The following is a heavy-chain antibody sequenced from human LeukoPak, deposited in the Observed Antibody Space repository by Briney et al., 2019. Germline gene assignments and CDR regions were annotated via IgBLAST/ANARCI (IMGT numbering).Heavy chain of an antibody. CDR1: GGSFSGYY. V-gene: IGHV4-34*01. Sequence: SETLSLTCAVYGGSFSGYYWSWIRQPPGKGLEWIGEINHSGSTNYNPSLKSRVTISVDTSKNQFSLKLSSVTAADTAVYCCAGKYSSPQYNWFDPWGQGTLVTVSS. CDR3: AGKYSSPQYNWFDP. CDR2: INHSGST. D-gene: IGHD6-6*01. J-gene: IGHJ5*02.